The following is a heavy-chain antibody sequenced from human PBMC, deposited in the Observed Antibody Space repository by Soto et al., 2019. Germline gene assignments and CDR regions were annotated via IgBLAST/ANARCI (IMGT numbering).Heavy chain of an antibody. CDR1: GYSFTILD. Sequence: ASVKVSCKASGYSFTILDINCVRQTTVQGLEWMGWMQPSSGRTGYAQKFQGRVTMTRDTSINTAYMELSSLTSDDTAFYYCARGVTAGVDYWGQGTLVTVSS. CDR2: MQPSSGRT. CDR3: ARGVTAGVDY. V-gene: IGHV1-8*01. D-gene: IGHD1-26*01. J-gene: IGHJ4*02.